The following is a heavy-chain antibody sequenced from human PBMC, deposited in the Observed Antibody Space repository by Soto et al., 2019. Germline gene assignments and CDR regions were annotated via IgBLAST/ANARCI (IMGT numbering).Heavy chain of an antibody. CDR3: ARLETHYYDSSGYLVY. CDR2: IYPGDSDT. Sequence: GESLKISCKGSGYSFTSYWIGWVRQMPGKGLECMGIIYPGDSDTRYSPSFQGQVTISADKSISTAYLQWSSLKASDTAMYYCARLETHYYDSSGYLVYWGQGTLVTVSS. D-gene: IGHD3-22*01. V-gene: IGHV5-51*01. J-gene: IGHJ4*02. CDR1: GYSFTSYW.